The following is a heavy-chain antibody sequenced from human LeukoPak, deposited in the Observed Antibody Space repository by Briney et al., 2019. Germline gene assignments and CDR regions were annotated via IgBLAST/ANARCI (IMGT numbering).Heavy chain of an antibody. CDR2: LSGSGDT. D-gene: IGHD3-16*01. J-gene: IGHJ3*02. Sequence: SETLSLTCTVSRGSVTTYSWSWIRQPAGKGLEWIGRLSGSGDTNFNPSLKTRVTMSADESRNQFSLHLRSVTAADTAVYFCARGLTLTVAFDIWGQGTVVTVSS. CDR3: ARGLTLTVAFDI. CDR1: RGSVTTYS. V-gene: IGHV4-4*07.